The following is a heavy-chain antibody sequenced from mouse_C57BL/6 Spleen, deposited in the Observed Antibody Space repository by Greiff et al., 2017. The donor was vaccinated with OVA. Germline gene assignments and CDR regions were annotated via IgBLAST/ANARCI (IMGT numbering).Heavy chain of an antibody. J-gene: IGHJ4*01. CDR2: IYPRDGST. D-gene: IGHD4-1*02. V-gene: IGHV1-85*01. CDR3: AGANWEDAMDY. CDR1: GYTFTSYD. Sequence: VQLQQSGPELVKPGASVKLSCKASGYTFTSYDINWVKQRPGQGLEWIGWIYPRDGSTKYNEKFKGKATLTVDTSSSTAYMGLHSLTSEDSAVYFCAGANWEDAMDYWGQGTSVTVSS.